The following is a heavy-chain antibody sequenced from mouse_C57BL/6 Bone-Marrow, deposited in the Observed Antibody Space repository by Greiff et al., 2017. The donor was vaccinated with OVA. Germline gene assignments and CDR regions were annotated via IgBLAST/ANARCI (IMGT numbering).Heavy chain of an antibody. CDR2: IYPGSGST. Sequence: QVQLKQPGAELVKPGASVKMSCKASGYTFTSYWITWVKQRPGQGLEWIGDIYPGSGSTNYNEKFKSKATLTVDTSSSTAYMQLSSLTSEDSAVYYCARESGSSPYYAMDYWGQGTSVTVSS. CDR1: GYTFTSYW. V-gene: IGHV1-55*01. J-gene: IGHJ4*01. CDR3: ARESGSSPYYAMDY. D-gene: IGHD1-1*01.